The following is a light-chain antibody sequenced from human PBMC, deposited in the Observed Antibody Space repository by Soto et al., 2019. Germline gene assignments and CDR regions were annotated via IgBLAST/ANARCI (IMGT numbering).Light chain of an antibody. CDR3: QQYGTSLYT. J-gene: IGKJ2*01. CDR1: QSVSNSY. V-gene: IGKV3-20*01. CDR2: GAS. Sequence: EIVLTQSPGTLSLSPGERATLPCRASQSVSNSYLAWYQQKPGQAPRLLMYGASNRATGIPDRFSGSGSGTYFTIHISRLEPEDFAVYYCQQYGTSLYTFGQGTKLEIK.